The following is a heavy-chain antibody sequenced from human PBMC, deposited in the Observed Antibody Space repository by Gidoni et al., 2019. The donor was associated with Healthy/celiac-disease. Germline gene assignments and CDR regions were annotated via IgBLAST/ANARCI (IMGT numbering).Heavy chain of an antibody. J-gene: IGHJ3*02. Sequence: EVQLVESGGGLVPPGRFLGPSCAASGFTFDDYAMHCGRQAPGKGLEWVSGISWNSGSIGYADSVKGRFTISRDNAKNSRYLQMNSLRAEDTAWYYCAKDIGPLGSYYDILTGLSEAFDIWGQGTMVTVSS. D-gene: IGHD3-9*01. V-gene: IGHV3-9*01. CDR1: GFTFDDYA. CDR3: AKDIGPLGSYYDILTGLSEAFDI. CDR2: ISWNSGSI.